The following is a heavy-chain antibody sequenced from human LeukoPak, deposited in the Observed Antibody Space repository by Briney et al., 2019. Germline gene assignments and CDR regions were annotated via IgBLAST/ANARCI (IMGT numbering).Heavy chain of an antibody. J-gene: IGHJ4*02. Sequence: SETLSLTCSVSGGSVSSYYWSWIRQSPGKGLEWIGYIHNSGRTNYNPSLKSRVTGFVDTSKNQVSLRLSSVTAADTAVYYCARHGTISSESYFDYWGQEGLDTVSS. D-gene: IGHD1-14*01. CDR3: ARHGTISSESYFDY. V-gene: IGHV4-59*08. CDR2: IHNSGRT. CDR1: GGSVSSYY.